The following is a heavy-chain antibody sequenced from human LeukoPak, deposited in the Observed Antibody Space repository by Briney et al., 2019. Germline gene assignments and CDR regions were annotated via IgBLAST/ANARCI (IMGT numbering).Heavy chain of an antibody. CDR2: INHSGST. V-gene: IGHV4-34*01. CDR1: GGSLSGYY. Sequence: PSETLSLTCAVYGGSLSGYYWSWIRQPPGKGLEWIGEINHSGSTNYNPSLKSRVTISVDTSKNQFSLKLSSVTAADTAVYYCARLGSAAPYYFDYWGRGTLVTVSS. J-gene: IGHJ4*02. D-gene: IGHD2-2*01. CDR3: ARLGSAAPYYFDY.